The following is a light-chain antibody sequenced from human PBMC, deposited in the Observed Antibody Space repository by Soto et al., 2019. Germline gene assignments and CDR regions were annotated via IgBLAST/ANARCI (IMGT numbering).Light chain of an antibody. CDR1: QSVDSN. V-gene: IGKV3D-15*03. CDR2: QTS. CDR3: HQRQSWPRT. J-gene: IGKJ1*01. Sequence: EIVMTQSPATLSVSPGERATLSCRASQSVDSNLAWYQHRPGQAPRLLIYQTSIRAAGIPARFSASGSGTDFTLTISDVQPEDFALYYCHQRQSWPRTFGQGTKVDIK.